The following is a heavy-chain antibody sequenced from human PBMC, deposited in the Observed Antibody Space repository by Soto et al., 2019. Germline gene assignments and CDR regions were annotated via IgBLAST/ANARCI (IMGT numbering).Heavy chain of an antibody. V-gene: IGHV4-34*01. CDR3: ARMPRSSIAAAGRSFDY. Sequence: SETLSLTCAVYGGSFSGYYWSWIRQPPGKGLEWIGEINHSGSTNYNPSLKSRVTISVDTSKNQFSLKLSSVTAADTAVYYCARMPRSSIAAAGRSFDYWGQGTLVTVSS. CDR2: INHSGST. J-gene: IGHJ4*02. CDR1: GGSFSGYY. D-gene: IGHD6-13*01.